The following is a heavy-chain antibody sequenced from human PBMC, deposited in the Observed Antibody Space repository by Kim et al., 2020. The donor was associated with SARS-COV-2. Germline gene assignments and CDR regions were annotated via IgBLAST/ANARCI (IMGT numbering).Heavy chain of an antibody. CDR1: GFAFSNCW. D-gene: IGHD3-10*01. Sequence: GGSLRLSCTASGFAFSNCWMSWVRQAPEKGLEWVANIKPDGSETYYVESMKGRFTVSRDNAKNSLYLQINSLRAEDTAVYYCARDVVYFSAGSPGAFDIWGQGTVVTVSS. CDR2: IKPDGSET. CDR3: ARDVVYFSAGSPGAFDI. V-gene: IGHV3-7*03. J-gene: IGHJ3*02.